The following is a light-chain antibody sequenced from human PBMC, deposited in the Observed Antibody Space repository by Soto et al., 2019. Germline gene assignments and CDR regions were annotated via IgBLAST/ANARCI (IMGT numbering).Light chain of an antibody. V-gene: IGLV2-14*01. CDR1: SSDVGGYNY. J-gene: IGLJ1*01. Sequence: SALTQPASVSGSPGQSITVSCTGTSSDVGGYNYVSWYQQHPGNAPKLMIYEVRNRPSGVSNRFSGSKSGNTASLTISGLQAEDEADYYCSSYTSSSTLYVFGTGTKVTVL. CDR2: EVR. CDR3: SSYTSSSTLYV.